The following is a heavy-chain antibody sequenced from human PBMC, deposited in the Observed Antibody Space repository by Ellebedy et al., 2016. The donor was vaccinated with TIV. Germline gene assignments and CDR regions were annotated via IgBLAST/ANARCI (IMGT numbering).Heavy chain of an antibody. J-gene: IGHJ4*02. D-gene: IGHD3-3*01. CDR3: ARDKGGDFWSGYYNSGFDY. CDR2: IYSGGST. V-gene: IGHV3-53*01. Sequence: GGSLRLXCAASGFTFSDYYMSWIRQAPGKGLEWVSVIYSGGSTYYADSVKGRFTISRDNSKNTLYLQMNSLRAEDTAVYYCARDKGGDFWSGYYNSGFDYWGQGTLVTVSS. CDR1: GFTFSDYY.